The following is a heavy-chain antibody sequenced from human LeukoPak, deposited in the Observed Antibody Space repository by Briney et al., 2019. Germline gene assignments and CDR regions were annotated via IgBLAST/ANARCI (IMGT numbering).Heavy chain of an antibody. V-gene: IGHV3-48*03. CDR1: GFSFSSYA. Sequence: GGSLRLSCAASGFSFSSYAMSWVRQAPGKGLEWVSYISSSGSTIYYADSVKGRFTISRDNAKNSLYLQMNSLRAEDTAVYYCARVPLPMGSGSYFIDYWGQGTLVTVSS. CDR2: ISSSGSTI. CDR3: ARVPLPMGSGSYFIDY. J-gene: IGHJ4*02. D-gene: IGHD3-10*01.